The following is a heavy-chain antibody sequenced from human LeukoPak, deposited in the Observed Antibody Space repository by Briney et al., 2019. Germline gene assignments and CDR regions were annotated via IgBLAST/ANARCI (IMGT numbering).Heavy chain of an antibody. CDR2: ISSSGRTI. D-gene: IGHD6-13*01. J-gene: IGHJ4*02. CDR1: GFTFSSYE. CDR3: ASLAAAGNDY. V-gene: IGHV3-48*03. Sequence: GGSLRLSCAASGFTFSSYEMNWVRQAPGKGLEWVSYISSSGRTIYYADSVNGRFTISRDNAKNSLYLQMNSLRAEDTAVYYCASLAAAGNDYWGQGTLVTVSS.